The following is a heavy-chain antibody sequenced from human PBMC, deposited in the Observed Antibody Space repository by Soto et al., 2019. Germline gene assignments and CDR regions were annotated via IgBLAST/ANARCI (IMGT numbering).Heavy chain of an antibody. CDR2: IYYSGST. V-gene: IGHV4-31*03. D-gene: IGHD2-2*01. Sequence: SETLSLTCTVSGGSISSGGYYWSWIRQHPGKGLEWIGYIYYSGSTYYNPSLKSRVTISVDTSKNQFSLKLSSVTAADTAVYYCARDRGFCISTSCYSPDAFDIWGQGTMVTVSS. J-gene: IGHJ3*02. CDR3: ARDRGFCISTSCYSPDAFDI. CDR1: GGSISSGGYY.